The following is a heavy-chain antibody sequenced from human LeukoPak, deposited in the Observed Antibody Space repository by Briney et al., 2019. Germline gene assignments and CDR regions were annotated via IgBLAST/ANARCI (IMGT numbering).Heavy chain of an antibody. J-gene: IGHJ4*02. CDR3: ARTERLYSSSWSGGDY. V-gene: IGHV3-48*03. CDR1: GFTFSSYE. Sequence: GGSLTLSCAASGFTFSSYEMNWVRQAPGKGLEWVSYISSSGSTIYYADSVKGRFTISRDNAKNSLYLQMNSLRAEDTAVYYCARTERLYSSSWSGGDYWGQGTLVTVSS. D-gene: IGHD6-13*01. CDR2: ISSSGSTI.